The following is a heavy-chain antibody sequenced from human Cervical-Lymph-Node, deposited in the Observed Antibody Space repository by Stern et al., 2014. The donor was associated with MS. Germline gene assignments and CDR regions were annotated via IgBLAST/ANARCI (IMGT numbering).Heavy chain of an antibody. J-gene: IGHJ4*02. D-gene: IGHD1-26*01. CDR2: IIPIFATT. CDR1: GGTFSSYT. Sequence: VQLVESGAEVKKPGSSVKVSCKVSGGTFSSYTLNWVRQAPGQGLEWMGSIIPIFATTNYAQTFQGKVTITADGSTSTAYMEVSSLRSEDTAVYYCAREGITGAGGTFDNWGQGTLVIVSS. CDR3: AREGITGAGGTFDN. V-gene: IGHV1-69*18.